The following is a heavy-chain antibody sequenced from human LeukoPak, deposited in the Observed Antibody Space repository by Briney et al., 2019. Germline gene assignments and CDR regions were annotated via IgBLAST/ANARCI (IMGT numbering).Heavy chain of an antibody. Sequence: GGSLRLSCAASGFTFDDYTMHWVRQAPGKGLEWVSLIGWDGGSTYYADSVKGRFTISRDNSKNSLYLQMNSLRTEDTALYYCAKEGGSGLGATTPYYYYYYMDVWGKGTTVTVSS. J-gene: IGHJ6*03. CDR3: AKEGGSGLGATTPYYYYYYMDV. CDR1: GFTFDDYT. D-gene: IGHD5-12*01. CDR2: IGWDGGST. V-gene: IGHV3-43*01.